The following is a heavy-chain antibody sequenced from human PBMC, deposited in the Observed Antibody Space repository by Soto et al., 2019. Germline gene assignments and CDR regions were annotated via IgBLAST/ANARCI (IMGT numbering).Heavy chain of an antibody. J-gene: IGHJ4*02. V-gene: IGHV3-15*01. D-gene: IGHD3-16*02. CDR3: TTYDYIWGKYRYRWAY. CDR2: SKSETDGGTT. CDR1: GFPFSNAW. Sequence: EVQLVESGGGLVKPGGSLRLSCAASGFPFSNAWMSWVRQAPGEGLEWVARSKSETDGGTTDYGEPVEGRFTISRDDSKNTLDLQMTNLKTEDTAVYYCTTYDYIWGKYRYRWAYWGQGALVTVSS.